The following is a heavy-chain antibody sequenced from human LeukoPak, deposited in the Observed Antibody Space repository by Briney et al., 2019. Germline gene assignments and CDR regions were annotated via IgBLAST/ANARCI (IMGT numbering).Heavy chain of an antibody. CDR2: IYYSGST. CDR1: GGSISSYY. V-gene: IGHV4-59*12. Sequence: PSETLSLTCTVSGGSISSYYWSWIRQPPGKGLEWIGYIYYSGSTNYNPSLKSRVTFSVDTSKNQFSLNLTSVTAADTAVYYCATHSGRYSIAFDIWGQGTMVTVSS. J-gene: IGHJ3*02. CDR3: ATHSGRYSIAFDI. D-gene: IGHD1-26*01.